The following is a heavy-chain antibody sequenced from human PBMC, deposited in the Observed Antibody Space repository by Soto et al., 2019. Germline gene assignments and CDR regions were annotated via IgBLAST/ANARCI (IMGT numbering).Heavy chain of an antibody. J-gene: IGHJ6*02. CDR3: ARRGLSSSSTFRYYYYGMDV. CDR1: GFTFSSSA. CDR2: IDVGSGNA. D-gene: IGHD6-6*01. V-gene: IGHV1-58*01. Sequence: ASVKVSCKTSGFTFSSSAVHWVRQARGHRLQWIGWIDVGSGNANYAQMLQERIGISRDMSTSTAYMELSSLRPEDTAVYYCARRGLSSSSTFRYYYYGMDVWGQGTTVTVSS.